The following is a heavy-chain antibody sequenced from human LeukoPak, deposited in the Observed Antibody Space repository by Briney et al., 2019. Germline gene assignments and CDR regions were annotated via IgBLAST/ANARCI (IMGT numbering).Heavy chain of an antibody. CDR3: ASHKRGYCSGGSCYSVSNLDY. Sequence: SETLSLTCTVSGGSISSYYWSWIRQPPGKGLEWIGYIYYSGSTNYNPSLKSRVTISVDTSKNQFSLKLSSVTAADTAVYYCASHKRGYCSGGSCYSVSNLDYWGQGTLVTVSS. V-gene: IGHV4-59*01. J-gene: IGHJ4*02. CDR1: GGSISSYY. CDR2: IYYSGST. D-gene: IGHD2-15*01.